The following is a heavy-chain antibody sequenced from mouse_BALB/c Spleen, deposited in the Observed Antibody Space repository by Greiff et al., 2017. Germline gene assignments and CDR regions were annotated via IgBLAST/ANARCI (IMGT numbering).Heavy chain of an antibody. V-gene: IGHV1-31*01. CDR1: GYSFTGYY. J-gene: IGHJ3*01. CDR2: INPYNGAT. D-gene: IGHD1-1*01. Sequence: EVQLQQSGPELVKPGASVKISCKASGYSFTGYYMHWVKQSHVKSLEWIGRINPYNGATSYNQNFKDKASLTVDKSSSTAYMELHSLTSEDSAVYYCARAYYYGSSYFAYWGQGTLVTVSA. CDR3: ARAYYYGSSYFAY.